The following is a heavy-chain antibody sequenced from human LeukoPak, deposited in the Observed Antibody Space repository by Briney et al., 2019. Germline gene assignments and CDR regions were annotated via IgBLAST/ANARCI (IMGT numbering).Heavy chain of an antibody. J-gene: IGHJ4*02. D-gene: IGHD3-22*01. CDR1: GFTFSNYA. Sequence: GGSLRLSCVASGFTFSNYAMQWVRQAPGKGLEYVSAISSNGGSTFYANSVKGRFTISRDNSKNTLYLQMGSLKAEDMAMYYCAGGSGYYSLDYWGQGTLVSVSS. CDR2: ISSNGGST. CDR3: AGGSGYYSLDY. V-gene: IGHV3-64*01.